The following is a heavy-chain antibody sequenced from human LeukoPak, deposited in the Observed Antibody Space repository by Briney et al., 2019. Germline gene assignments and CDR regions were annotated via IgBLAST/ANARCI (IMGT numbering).Heavy chain of an antibody. CDR2: IYYSGST. D-gene: IGHD1-26*01. V-gene: IGHV4-34*01. CDR3: AKHEWELQTFDY. CDR1: GGSFSGYY. J-gene: IGHJ4*02. Sequence: SETLSLTCAVYGGSFSGYYWSWIRQPPGKGLEWIGSIYYSGSTYYNPSLKSRVTISVDTSKNQFSLKLSSVTAADTTVYYCAKHEWELQTFDYWGQGTLVTVSS.